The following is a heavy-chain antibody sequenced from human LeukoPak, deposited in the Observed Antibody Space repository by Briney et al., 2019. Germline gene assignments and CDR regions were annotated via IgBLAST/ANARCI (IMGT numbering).Heavy chain of an antibody. CDR3: ATNGGWLQFVG. V-gene: IGHV1-69*05. Sequence: GASVKVSCKASGGTFSSYAISWVRQAPGQGLEWMGGIIPIFGTANYAQKFQGRVTITTDDSTSTAYMELSSLRSEDTAVYYCATNGGWLQFVGWGQGTLVTVSS. D-gene: IGHD5-24*01. J-gene: IGHJ4*02. CDR1: GGTFSSYA. CDR2: IIPIFGTA.